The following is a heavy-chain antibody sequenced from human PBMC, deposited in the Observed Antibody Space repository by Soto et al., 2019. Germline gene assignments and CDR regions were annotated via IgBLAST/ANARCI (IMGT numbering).Heavy chain of an antibody. D-gene: IGHD3-9*01. V-gene: IGHV4-39*01. Sequence: QLQLQESGPGLVKPSETLSLTCAVSGGSLTSSSYFWDWIRQSPGKGLEWIGNIKYTGATFYNPSLSSRLTISADTTKNQFSLTLTSVTAADTALYYCATVTKGQFDSDTTFFDYWGQGILVTVSS. J-gene: IGHJ4*02. CDR3: ATVTKGQFDSDTTFFDY. CDR2: IKYTGAT. CDR1: GGSLTSSSYF.